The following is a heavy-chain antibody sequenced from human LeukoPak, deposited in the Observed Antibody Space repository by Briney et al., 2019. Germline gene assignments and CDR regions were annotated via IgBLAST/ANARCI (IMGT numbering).Heavy chain of an antibody. J-gene: IGHJ4*02. CDR1: GFTFSSYW. CDR3: ARASSSWYESDAHFDY. D-gene: IGHD6-13*01. Sequence: LTGGSLRLSCAASGFTFSSYWMNWARQAPGKGLEWVAGIWYDGSNKNYEDSVKGRFTISRDNSKNTMYLQMNSLRDEDTAVYYYARASSSWYESDAHFDYWGQGPLVTVSS. V-gene: IGHV3-33*08. CDR2: IWYDGSNK.